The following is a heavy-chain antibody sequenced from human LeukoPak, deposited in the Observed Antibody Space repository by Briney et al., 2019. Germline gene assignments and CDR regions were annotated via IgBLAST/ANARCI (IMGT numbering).Heavy chain of an antibody. J-gene: IGHJ4*02. D-gene: IGHD2-2*01. V-gene: IGHV3-66*01. CDR1: GFTVSSNY. Sequence: GGSLRLSCAASGFTVSSNYMSWVRQAPGKGLEWVSVIYSGGSTYYADSVKGRFTIPRDNSKNTLYLQMNSLRAEDTAVYYCARGFRYQLPNNYWGQGTLVTVSS. CDR3: ARGFRYQLPNNY. CDR2: IYSGGST.